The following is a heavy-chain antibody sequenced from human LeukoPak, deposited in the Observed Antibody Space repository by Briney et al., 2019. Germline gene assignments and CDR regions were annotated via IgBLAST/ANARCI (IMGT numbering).Heavy chain of an antibody. J-gene: IGHJ4*02. CDR2: ITSSSSTI. V-gene: IGHV3-48*01. Sequence: GGSLRLSCAASGFTFDDHGMNWVGQAPGKGLEWVSYITSSSSTIYYADSVKGRFTISRDNAKNSLYLQMSSLRAEDTAVYYCAVPSSYSSSWYFDYWGQGTLVTVSS. D-gene: IGHD6-13*01. CDR1: GFTFDDHG. CDR3: AVPSSYSSSWYFDY.